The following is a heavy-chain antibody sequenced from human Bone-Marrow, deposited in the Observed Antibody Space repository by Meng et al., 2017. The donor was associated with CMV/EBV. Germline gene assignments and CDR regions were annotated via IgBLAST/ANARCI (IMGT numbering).Heavy chain of an antibody. V-gene: IGHV3-7*01. CDR3: ARQGEILWFGELLPYFDY. D-gene: IGHD3-10*01. Sequence: GESLKISCAASGFTFSSYAMHWVRQAPGKGLEWVANIKQDGSEKYYVDSVKGRFTISRDNAKNSLFLQMNSLRAEDTAVYYCARQGEILWFGELLPYFDYWGQGKLVTVSS. CDR2: IKQDGSEK. CDR1: GFTFSSYA. J-gene: IGHJ4*02.